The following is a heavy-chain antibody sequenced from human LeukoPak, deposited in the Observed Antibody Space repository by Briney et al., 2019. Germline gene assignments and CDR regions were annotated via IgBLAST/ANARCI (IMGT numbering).Heavy chain of an antibody. V-gene: IGHV3-7*01. Sequence: GGSLRLSCAASGFTFSSYWMSWVRQAPGKGLEWVANIKQDGSEKYYVDSVKGRFTISGDNAKNSLYLQMNSLRAEDTAVYYCARDIEGYCSGGSCPTAFDYWGQGTLVTVSS. J-gene: IGHJ4*02. D-gene: IGHD2-15*01. CDR3: ARDIEGYCSGGSCPTAFDY. CDR2: IKQDGSEK. CDR1: GFTFSSYW.